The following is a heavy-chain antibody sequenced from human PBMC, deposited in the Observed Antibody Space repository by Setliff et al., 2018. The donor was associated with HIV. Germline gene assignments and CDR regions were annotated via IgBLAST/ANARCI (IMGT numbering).Heavy chain of an antibody. CDR2: TYYSGST. V-gene: IGHV4-39*01. D-gene: IGHD3-22*01. CDR1: GGSISSSSYY. J-gene: IGHJ3*02. CDR3: ASRYHYYDSSGYYRQGAFDI. Sequence: SETLSLTCTVSGGSISSSSYYWGWIRQPPGKGLEWIGSTYYSGSTYYNPSLKSRVTISVDTSKNQFSLKLSSVTAADTAVYYCASRYHYYDSSGYYRQGAFDIWGQGTMVTVSS.